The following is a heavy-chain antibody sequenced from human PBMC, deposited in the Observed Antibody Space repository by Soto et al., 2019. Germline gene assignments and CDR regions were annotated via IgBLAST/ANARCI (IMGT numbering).Heavy chain of an antibody. Sequence: QVQLVESGGGVVQPGRSLRLSCAASGFTFSSYGMHWVRQAPGKGPEWVAVISYDGSNKSYADSVKGRFTISRDHSKNMLYLQMNSLRAEEAAVYYCAKDMVPVVVTAPVDYGGQGILVTVSS. CDR1: GFTFSSYG. CDR2: ISYDGSNK. V-gene: IGHV3-30*18. D-gene: IGHD2-21*02. J-gene: IGHJ4*02. CDR3: AKDMVPVVVTAPVDY.